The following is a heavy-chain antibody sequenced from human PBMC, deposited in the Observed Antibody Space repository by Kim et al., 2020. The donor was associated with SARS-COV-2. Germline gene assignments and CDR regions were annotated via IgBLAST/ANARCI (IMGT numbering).Heavy chain of an antibody. D-gene: IGHD6-19*01. V-gene: IGHV3-74*01. CDR3: ARGSHSSGWYY. CDR1: GFTLSSYW. CDR2: INSDGSST. J-gene: IGHJ4*02. Sequence: GGSLRLSCAASGFTLSSYWMHWVRQTPGKGLVWVSRINSDGSSTTYADSVKGRFTISRDNAKNTLYLQMDSLRAEDTAVYYCARGSHSSGWYYWGQGTLVTVSS.